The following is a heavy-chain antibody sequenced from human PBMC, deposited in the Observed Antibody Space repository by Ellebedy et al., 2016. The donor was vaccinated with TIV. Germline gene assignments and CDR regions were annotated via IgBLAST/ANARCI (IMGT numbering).Heavy chain of an antibody. V-gene: IGHV4-39*07. CDR3: ARDRTLRGNWFDP. Sequence: MPSETLSLTCTVSGGSISSSSYYWGWIRQPPGKGLEWIGSIYYSGSTYYNPSLKSRVTISVDTSKNQFSLKLSFVTAADTAVYYCARDRTLRGNWFDPWGQGTLVTVSS. CDR2: IYYSGST. J-gene: IGHJ5*02. CDR1: GGSISSSSYY. D-gene: IGHD4-17*01.